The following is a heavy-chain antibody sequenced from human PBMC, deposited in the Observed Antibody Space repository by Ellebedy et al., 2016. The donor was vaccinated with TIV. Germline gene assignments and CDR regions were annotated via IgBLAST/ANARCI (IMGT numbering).Heavy chain of an antibody. CDR3: AKDKGSYLYWYFDL. V-gene: IGHV3-9*01. CDR1: GFTFDDYA. D-gene: IGHD1-26*01. Sequence: GESLKISXAASGFTFDDYAMHWVRQAPGKGLEWVSGISWNSGSIGYADSVKGRFTISRDNAKNSLYLQMNSLRAEDTALYYCAKDKGSYLYWYFDLWGRGTLVTVSS. J-gene: IGHJ2*01. CDR2: ISWNSGSI.